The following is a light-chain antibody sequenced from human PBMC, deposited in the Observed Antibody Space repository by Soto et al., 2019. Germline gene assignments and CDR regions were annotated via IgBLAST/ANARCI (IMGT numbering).Light chain of an antibody. CDR1: SGHRTYA. Sequence: QPVLTQSPSASATLEASVKLTCTLSSGHRTYAITWHQQQPEKGPRYLMNLNSDGSTTRGDGSHDRFTGSSSGAERYLTISSLQSDDDCQPWGTGIVVFGGVPPLTVL. J-gene: IGLJ3*02. CDR3: QPWGTGIVV. CDR2: LNSDGST. V-gene: IGLV4-69*01.